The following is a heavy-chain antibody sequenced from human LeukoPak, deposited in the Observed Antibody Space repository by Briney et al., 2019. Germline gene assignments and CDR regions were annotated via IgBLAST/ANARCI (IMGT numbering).Heavy chain of an antibody. CDR2: INPNSGGT. Sequence: ASVKVSCKASGYTFTGYYMHWVRQAPGQGLEWMGWINPNSGGTNYAQKFQGRVTMTRDTSISTAYMELSRPRSDDTAVYYCARPNHYYDSSGYYYYFDYWGQGTLVTVSS. CDR3: ARPNHYYDSSGYYYYFDY. J-gene: IGHJ4*02. CDR1: GYTFTGYY. V-gene: IGHV1-2*02. D-gene: IGHD3-22*01.